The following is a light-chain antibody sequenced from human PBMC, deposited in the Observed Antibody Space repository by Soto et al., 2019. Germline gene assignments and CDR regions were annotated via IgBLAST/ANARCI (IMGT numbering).Light chain of an antibody. CDR2: SVT. Sequence: QSALTQPASVSGSPGQSITISCTGTNSDVGGFNYVSWYQQYPGKAPKLIIYSVTNRPSGVSSRFSGSKSGNTASLTISGLQAEDEADYYCSSYTTISTRVFGGGTKLTVL. J-gene: IGLJ3*02. V-gene: IGLV2-14*01. CDR3: SSYTTISTRV. CDR1: NSDVGGFNY.